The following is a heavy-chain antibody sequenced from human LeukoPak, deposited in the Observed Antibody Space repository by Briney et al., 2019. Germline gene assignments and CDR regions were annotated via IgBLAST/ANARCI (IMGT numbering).Heavy chain of an antibody. Sequence: ASVKVSCKASGYTFTSYYMHWVRQAPGQGLEWIGIINPSGGSTSYAQKFQGRVTMTRDMSTSTVYMELSSLRSEDTAVYYCARAWDYYGSGSYESLNWFDPWGQGTLVTVSS. J-gene: IGHJ5*02. CDR3: ARAWDYYGSGSYESLNWFDP. V-gene: IGHV1-46*01. CDR1: GYTFTSYY. D-gene: IGHD3-10*01. CDR2: INPSGGST.